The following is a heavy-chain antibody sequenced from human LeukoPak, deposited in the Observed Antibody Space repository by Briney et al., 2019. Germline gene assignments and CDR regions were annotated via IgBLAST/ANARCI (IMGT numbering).Heavy chain of an antibody. CDR3: ARDSYTSPPDSSGWLPDAFDI. Sequence: ASVKVSCKASGGTFSSYAISWVRQAPGQGLEWMGRIIPILGIANYARKFQGRVTITADKSTSTAYMELSSLRSEDTAVYYCARDSYTSPPDSSGWLPDAFDIWGQGTMVTVSS. J-gene: IGHJ3*02. CDR2: IIPILGIA. D-gene: IGHD6-19*01. V-gene: IGHV1-69*04. CDR1: GGTFSSYA.